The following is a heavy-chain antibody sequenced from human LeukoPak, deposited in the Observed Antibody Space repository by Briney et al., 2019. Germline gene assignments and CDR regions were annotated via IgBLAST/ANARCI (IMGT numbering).Heavy chain of an antibody. V-gene: IGHV3-21*01. Sequence: PGGSLRLSCAASGFTISSYSMNWVRQAPGKGLEWASSISSSSSYIYYADSVKGRFTISRDNAKNSLYLQMNSLRAEDTAVYYCAREDDPIVYFQHWGQGTLVTVSS. CDR2: ISSSSSYI. CDR1: GFTISSYS. J-gene: IGHJ1*01. D-gene: IGHD3-16*02. CDR3: AREDDPIVYFQH.